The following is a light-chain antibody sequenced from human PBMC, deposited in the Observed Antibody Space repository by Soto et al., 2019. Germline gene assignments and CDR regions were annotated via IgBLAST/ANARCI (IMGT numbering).Light chain of an antibody. Sequence: DIQMTHSPSTLSASVGYRVTVTCRASQSISSWLAWYQQKPGKAPKLLIYDASSLESGVPSRFSGSGSGTEFTLTISSLQPDDFATYYCQQYNSYPLTFGGGTKVDI. V-gene: IGKV1-5*01. CDR1: QSISSW. CDR2: DAS. CDR3: QQYNSYPLT. J-gene: IGKJ4*01.